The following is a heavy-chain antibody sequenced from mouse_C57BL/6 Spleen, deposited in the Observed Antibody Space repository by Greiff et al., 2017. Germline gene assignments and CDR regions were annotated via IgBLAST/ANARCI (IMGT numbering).Heavy chain of an antibody. CDR3: ARVSLYDYDVDYAMDY. Sequence: EVMLVESGGGLVKPGGSLKLSCAASGFTFSSYAMSWVRQTPEQRLEWVATISDGGSYTYYPDNVKGRFTISRDNAKNNLYLQMSHLKSEDTAMYYCARVSLYDYDVDYAMDYWGQGTSVTVSS. CDR2: ISDGGSYT. J-gene: IGHJ4*01. CDR1: GFTFSSYA. V-gene: IGHV5-4*03. D-gene: IGHD2-4*01.